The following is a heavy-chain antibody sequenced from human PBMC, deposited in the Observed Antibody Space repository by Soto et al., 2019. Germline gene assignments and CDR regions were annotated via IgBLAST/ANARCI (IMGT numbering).Heavy chain of an antibody. CDR2: ISGSGGST. Sequence: EVQLLESGGGLVQPGGSLRLSCAASGVTFSSYAMSWVRQAPGKGLEWVSAISGSGGSTYYADSVKGRFTISRDNSKNTLNLQMNSLRAEDTAVYYFAKRFCSGGSCRYWYFDLWGRGTLVTVSS. D-gene: IGHD2-15*01. J-gene: IGHJ2*01. V-gene: IGHV3-23*01. CDR1: GVTFSSYA. CDR3: AKRFCSGGSCRYWYFDL.